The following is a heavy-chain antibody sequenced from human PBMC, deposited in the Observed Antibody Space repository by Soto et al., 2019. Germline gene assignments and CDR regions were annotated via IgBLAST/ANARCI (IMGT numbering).Heavy chain of an antibody. D-gene: IGHD3-22*01. V-gene: IGHV3-21*01. J-gene: IGHJ4*02. Sequence: GGSLRLSCAASGFTFSSYSMNWVRQAPGKGLEWVSSISSSSYIYYADSVKGRFTISRDNAKNSLYLQMNSLRAEDTAVYYCASDDSSGYYSIDYWGQGTLVTVSS. CDR2: ISSSSYI. CDR1: GFTFSSYS. CDR3: ASDDSSGYYSIDY.